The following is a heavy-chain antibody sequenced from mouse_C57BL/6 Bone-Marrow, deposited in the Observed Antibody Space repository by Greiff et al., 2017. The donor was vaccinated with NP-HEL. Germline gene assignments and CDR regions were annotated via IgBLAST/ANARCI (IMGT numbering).Heavy chain of an antibody. Sequence: QVQLQQSGAELVRPGTSVKVSCKASGYAFTNYLIEWVKQRPGQGLEWIGVINPGSGGTNYNEKFKGKATLTADKSSSTAYMQLSSLASEDSAVYVCARRPSWFAYWGQGTLVTVSA. CDR3: ARRPSWFAY. J-gene: IGHJ3*01. CDR1: GYAFTNYL. CDR2: INPGSGGT. V-gene: IGHV1-54*01.